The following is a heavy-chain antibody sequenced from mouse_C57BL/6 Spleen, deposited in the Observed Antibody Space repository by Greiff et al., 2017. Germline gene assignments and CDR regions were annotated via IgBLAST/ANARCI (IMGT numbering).Heavy chain of an antibody. Sequence: EVQRVESGGGLVKPGGSLKLSCAASGFTFSDYGMHWVRQAPEKGLEWVAYISSGSSTIYYADTVKGRFTISRDNAKNTLFLQMTSLRSEDTAMYYCARPHDGYYEGFAYWGQGTLVTVSA. V-gene: IGHV5-17*01. CDR1: GFTFSDYG. CDR3: ARPHDGYYEGFAY. D-gene: IGHD2-3*01. CDR2: ISSGSSTI. J-gene: IGHJ3*01.